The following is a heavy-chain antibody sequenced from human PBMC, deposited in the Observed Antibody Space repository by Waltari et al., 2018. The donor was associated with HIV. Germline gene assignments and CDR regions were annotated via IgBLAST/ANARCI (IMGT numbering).Heavy chain of an antibody. CDR3: ARRYGIKAPIDY. CDR2: INHSGST. Sequence: QVQLQQWGAGLLKPSETLSLTCAVYGGSFSGYYWSWIRQPPGKGLEWIGEINHSGSTNYNPSLKSRVTISVDTSKNQFSLKLSSVTAADTAVYYCARRYGIKAPIDYWGQGTLVTVSS. CDR1: GGSFSGYY. V-gene: IGHV4-34*01. D-gene: IGHD1-20*01. J-gene: IGHJ4*02.